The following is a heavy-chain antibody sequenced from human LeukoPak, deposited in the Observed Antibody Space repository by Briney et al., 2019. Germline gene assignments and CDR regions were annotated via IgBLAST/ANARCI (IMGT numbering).Heavy chain of an antibody. CDR2: ISYDGSNK. CDR1: GFTFSSYA. D-gene: IGHD3-10*01. V-gene: IGHV3-30*04. J-gene: IGHJ5*02. CDR3: ARGTSHGELLPNWFDP. Sequence: GGSLRLSCAASGFTFSSYAMHWLRQAPGKGLEWVAVISYDGSNKYYADSVKGRFTISRDNSKNTLYLQMNSLRAEDTAVYYCARGTSHGELLPNWFDPWGQGTLVTVSS.